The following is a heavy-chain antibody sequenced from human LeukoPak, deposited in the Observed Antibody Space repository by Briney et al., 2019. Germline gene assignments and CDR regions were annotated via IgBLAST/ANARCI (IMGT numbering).Heavy chain of an antibody. CDR1: GFSFGDYA. D-gene: IGHD2-2*01. J-gene: IGHJ4*02. Sequence: PGGSLRLSCAASGFSFGDYAMGWVRQSPGKGLEWVSAISNTGGGTYYADSVKGRFTISRDNSKNTLYVQMNSLRAEDTAVYYCAKVVQSLGYCSTCLRHFDYWGQGTLVTVSS. CDR3: AKVVQSLGYCSTCLRHFDY. CDR2: ISNTGGGT. V-gene: IGHV3-23*01.